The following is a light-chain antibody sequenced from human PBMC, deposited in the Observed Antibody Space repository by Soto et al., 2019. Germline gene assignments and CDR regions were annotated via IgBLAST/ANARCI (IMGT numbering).Light chain of an antibody. Sequence: DIQMTQSPSSLSASVGDTVTITCRTSQSITKNLNWYQQKPGKAPKLVIYTASSLQSGVPSRFSGSGSGTDFILTISSLQPEDFATYYCQQSHSTPLTFGGGTKVDIK. CDR2: TAS. V-gene: IGKV1-39*01. CDR3: QQSHSTPLT. J-gene: IGKJ4*01. CDR1: QSITKN.